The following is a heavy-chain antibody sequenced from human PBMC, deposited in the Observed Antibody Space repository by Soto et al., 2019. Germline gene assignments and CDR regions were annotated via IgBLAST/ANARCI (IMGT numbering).Heavy chain of an antibody. V-gene: IGHV4-39*01. CDR3: ARLTIFGVVTTSYYFDY. Sequence: SETLSLTCTVSGGSISSSSYYWGWIRQPPGKGLEWIGSIYYSGSTYYNPSLKSRVTISVDTSKNQFSLKLSSVTAADTAVYYCARLTIFGVVTTSYYFDYWGQGTLVTVS. J-gene: IGHJ4*02. CDR2: IYYSGST. CDR1: GGSISSSSYY. D-gene: IGHD3-3*01.